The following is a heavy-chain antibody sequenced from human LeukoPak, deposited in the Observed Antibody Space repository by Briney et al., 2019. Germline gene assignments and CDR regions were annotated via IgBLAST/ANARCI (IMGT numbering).Heavy chain of an antibody. Sequence: PGGSLRLSCAASGFTFSSYSMNWVRQAPGKGLEWVSSISSSSSYIYYADSVKGRFTISRDNAKNSLYLQMNSLRAEDTAVYYCARDLRVGANPPPPDAFDIWGQGTMVTVSS. V-gene: IGHV3-21*01. J-gene: IGHJ3*02. CDR3: ARDLRVGANPPPPDAFDI. CDR1: GFTFSSYS. CDR2: ISSSSSYI. D-gene: IGHD1-26*01.